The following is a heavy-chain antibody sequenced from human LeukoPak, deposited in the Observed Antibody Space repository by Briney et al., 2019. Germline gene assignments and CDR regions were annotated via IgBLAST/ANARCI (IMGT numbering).Heavy chain of an antibody. D-gene: IGHD3-3*01. J-gene: IGHJ4*02. Sequence: GASVTVSCKASGFTFTSSAVQWVRQARGQRLEWKGWIVVGSGNTNYAQKFQERVTITRDMSTSAAYMELSSLRSEDTAVYYCAASYDFWSGSLYYWGQGTLVTVSS. CDR2: IVVGSGNT. CDR3: AASYDFWSGSLYY. V-gene: IGHV1-58*01. CDR1: GFTFTSSA.